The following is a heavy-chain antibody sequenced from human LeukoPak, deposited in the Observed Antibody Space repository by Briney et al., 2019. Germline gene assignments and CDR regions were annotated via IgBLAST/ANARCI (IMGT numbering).Heavy chain of an antibody. CDR3: ATVSSGWYSDY. V-gene: IGHV4-59*01. D-gene: IGHD6-19*01. J-gene: IGHJ4*02. CDR1: GGSISSNY. CDR2: IYYSGST. Sequence: SETLSLTCTVSGGSISSNYWSWIRQPPGKGLEWIGYIYYSGSTNYNPSLKSRVTISVDTSKNQFSLRLSSVTAADTAVYYCATVSSGWYSDYWGQGTLVTVSS.